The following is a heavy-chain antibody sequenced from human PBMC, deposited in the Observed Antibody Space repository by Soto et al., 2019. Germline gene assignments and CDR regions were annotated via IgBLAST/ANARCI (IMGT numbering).Heavy chain of an antibody. D-gene: IGHD2-2*01. Sequence: ASVKVSCKASGYTFTSYGISWVRQAPGQGLEWMGWISAYNGNTNYAQKLQGRVTMTTDTSTSTAYMELRSLRSDDTAVYYCARDTFKRYCSSTSCYGTVDYWGQGTLVTVSS. V-gene: IGHV1-18*01. CDR3: ARDTFKRYCSSTSCYGTVDY. CDR2: ISAYNGNT. J-gene: IGHJ4*02. CDR1: GYTFTSYG.